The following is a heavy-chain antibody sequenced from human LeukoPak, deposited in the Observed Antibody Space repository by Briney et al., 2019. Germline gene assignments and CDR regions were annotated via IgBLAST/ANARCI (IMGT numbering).Heavy chain of an antibody. CDR2: ISAYNGNT. J-gene: IGHJ4*02. CDR3: ARLDRSGGFMGAGYFDY. Sequence: GASVKVSCKASGYTFTSYGISWVRQAPGQGLEWMGWISAYNGNTNYAQKLQGRVTMTTDTSTSTAYMELRSLRSDDTAVYYCARLDRSGGFMGAGYFDYWGQGTLVTVSS. V-gene: IGHV1-18*01. D-gene: IGHD1-26*01. CDR1: GYTFTSYG.